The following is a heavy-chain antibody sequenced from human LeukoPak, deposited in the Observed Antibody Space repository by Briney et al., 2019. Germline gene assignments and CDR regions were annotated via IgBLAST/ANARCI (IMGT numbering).Heavy chain of an antibody. V-gene: IGHV3-21*06. CDR3: ATETNGRHYDY. Sequence: GGSLRLSCTASRLTFSTSGFNWVRQAPGKGPEWVASIGPTGSDRYHADSIKGRSTISRDNANNFLYLQMNSLRAEDTAVYYCATETNGRHYDYWGQGTLLTVSS. J-gene: IGHJ4*02. CDR2: IGPTGSDR. D-gene: IGHD1-14*01. CDR1: RLTFSTSG.